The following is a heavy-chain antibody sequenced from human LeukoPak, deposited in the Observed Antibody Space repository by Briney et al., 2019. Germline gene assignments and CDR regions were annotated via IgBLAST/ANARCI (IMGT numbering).Heavy chain of an antibody. D-gene: IGHD3-3*01. V-gene: IGHV3-21*04. CDR1: GFTFSSYS. CDR3: AKALLRFLGYYYYMDV. CDR2: ISSSSSYI. Sequence: PGGSLRLSCAASGFTFSSYSMNWVRQAPGKGLEWVSSISSSSSYIYYADSVKGRFTISRDNSKNTLYLQMDSLRVEDMAVYYCAKALLRFLGYYYYMDVWGKGTTVTVSS. J-gene: IGHJ6*03.